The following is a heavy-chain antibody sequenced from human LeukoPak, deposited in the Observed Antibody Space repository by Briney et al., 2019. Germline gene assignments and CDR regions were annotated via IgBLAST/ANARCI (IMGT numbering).Heavy chain of an antibody. CDR1: GGTFSSYA. Sequence: GASVKVSCKASGGTFSSYAISWVRQAPGQGLEWMGWISAYNGNTNYAQKLQGRVTMTTDTSTSTAYMELRSLRSDDTAVYYCARVPFPRPRPDIAVAGTNDYWGQGTLVTVSS. D-gene: IGHD6-19*01. CDR3: ARVPFPRPRPDIAVAGTNDY. V-gene: IGHV1-18*01. J-gene: IGHJ4*02. CDR2: ISAYNGNT.